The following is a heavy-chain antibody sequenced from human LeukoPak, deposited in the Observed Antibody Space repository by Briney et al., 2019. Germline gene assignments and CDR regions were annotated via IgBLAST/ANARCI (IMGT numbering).Heavy chain of an antibody. V-gene: IGHV4-59*01. J-gene: IGHJ3*02. CDR2: IYYSGIT. D-gene: IGHD2-15*01. CDR1: GGSINNYY. Sequence: PSETLSLTCTVSGGSINNYYWSWIRQPPGKGLEWIGYIYYSGITNYNPSLKSRVTISVDTSKNQFSLKLTSVTAADTAVYSCARDKPTLGYCSGDICYSGAFDIWGQGTMVTVSS. CDR3: ARDKPTLGYCSGDICYSGAFDI.